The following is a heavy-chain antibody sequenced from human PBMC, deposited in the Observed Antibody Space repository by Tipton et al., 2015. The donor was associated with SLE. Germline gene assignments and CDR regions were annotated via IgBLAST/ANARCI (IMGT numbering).Heavy chain of an antibody. V-gene: IGHV4-59*01. Sequence: LRLSCTVSGGSISSYYWSWIRQPPGKGLEWIGYIYYSGSTNYNPSLKSRVTIPVDTSKNQFSLKLSSVTAADTAVYYCARAPIAAPTGYYYGMDVWGRGTTVTVSS. CDR2: IYYSGST. J-gene: IGHJ6*02. CDR3: ARAPIAAPTGYYYGMDV. CDR1: GGSISSYY. D-gene: IGHD6-13*01.